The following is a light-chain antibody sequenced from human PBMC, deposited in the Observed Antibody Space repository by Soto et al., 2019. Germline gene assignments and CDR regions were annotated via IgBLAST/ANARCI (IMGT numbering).Light chain of an antibody. CDR1: SSDVGSYNR. Sequence: QSALTQPPSVSGSPGQSVIISCTGTSSDVGSYNRVSWYQQPPGTAPKLMIYEVNNRPSGVPDRFSGSKSGNTASLTISGLQAEDEADYYCSSYTSSSIYVFGTGTKVTVL. J-gene: IGLJ1*01. CDR3: SSYTSSSIYV. CDR2: EVN. V-gene: IGLV2-18*02.